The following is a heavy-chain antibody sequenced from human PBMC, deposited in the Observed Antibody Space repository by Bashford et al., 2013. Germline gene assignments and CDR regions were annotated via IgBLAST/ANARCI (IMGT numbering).Heavy chain of an antibody. CDR1: GGSFSGYY. D-gene: IGHD3-10*01. J-gene: IGHJ4*02. V-gene: IGHV4-34*01. Sequence: SETLSLTCAVYGGSFSGYYWSWIRQPPGKGLEWIGEINHSGSTNYNPSLKSRVTISVDTSKNQFSLKLSSVTAADTAVYYCARGRMYYYGSGSYYNVFFDYWGQGTLVTVSS. CDR2: INHSGST. CDR3: ARGRMYYYGSGSYYNVFFDY.